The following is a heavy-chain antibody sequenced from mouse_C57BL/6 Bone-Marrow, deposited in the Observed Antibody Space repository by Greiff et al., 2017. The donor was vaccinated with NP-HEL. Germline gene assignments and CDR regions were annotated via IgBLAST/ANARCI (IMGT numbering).Heavy chain of an antibody. Sequence: VQLQQSGAELVKPGASVKMSCKASGYTFTSYWITWVKQRPGQGLEWIGDIYPGSGSTNYNEKFKSKATLTVDTSSSPAYMQLSSLTSEDSAVYYCARRGGSSYWYFDVWGTGTTVTVSS. CDR2: IYPGSGST. J-gene: IGHJ1*03. D-gene: IGHD1-1*01. V-gene: IGHV1-55*01. CDR3: ARRGGSSYWYFDV. CDR1: GYTFTSYW.